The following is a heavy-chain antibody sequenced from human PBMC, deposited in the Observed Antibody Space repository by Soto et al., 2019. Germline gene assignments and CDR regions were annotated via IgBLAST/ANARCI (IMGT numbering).Heavy chain of an antibody. CDR2: IYYSGST. CDR1: GGSISSSSYY. J-gene: IGHJ5*02. CDR3: ARHSLSAYSGYDYQVDWFDP. Sequence: LSLTCTVSGGSISSSSYYWGWIRQPPGKGLEWIGSIYYSGSTYYNPSLKSRVTISVDTSKNQFSLKLSSVTAADTAVYYCARHSLSAYSGYDYQVDWFDPWGQGTLVTVSS. V-gene: IGHV4-39*01. D-gene: IGHD5-12*01.